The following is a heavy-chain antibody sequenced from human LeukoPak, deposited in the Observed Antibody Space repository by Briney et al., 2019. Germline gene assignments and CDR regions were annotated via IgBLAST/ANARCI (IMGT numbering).Heavy chain of an antibody. Sequence: PSQTLSLTCTVSGGSISSGSYYWSWIRQPAGKGLEWIGRIYTSGSTNYNPSLKSRVTMSVDTSKNQFSLKLSSVTAADTAVYYCARGYYDSTHYWGQGTLVTVSS. CDR3: ARGYYDSTHY. CDR2: IYTSGST. V-gene: IGHV4-61*02. CDR1: GGSISSGSYY. D-gene: IGHD3-22*01. J-gene: IGHJ4*02.